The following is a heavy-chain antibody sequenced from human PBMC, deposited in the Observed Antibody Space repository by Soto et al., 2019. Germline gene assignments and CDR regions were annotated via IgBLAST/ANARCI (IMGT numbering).Heavy chain of an antibody. CDR3: ARGQGYCSGGICYYYYYGMDV. J-gene: IGHJ6*02. V-gene: IGHV1-69*13. CDR2: IIPTSGTA. D-gene: IGHD2-15*01. CDR1: GGTFSSDA. Sequence: SVKVSCKASGGTFSSDAFSWVRQAPGQGPEWMGGIIPTSGTANYAQKFQGRATIAADESTSTAYMELSSLTSEDTAVYFCARGQGYCSGGICYYYYYGMDVWGQGTTVTVSS.